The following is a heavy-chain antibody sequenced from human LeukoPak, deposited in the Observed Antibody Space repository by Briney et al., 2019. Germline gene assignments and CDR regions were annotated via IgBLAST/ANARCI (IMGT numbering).Heavy chain of an antibody. CDR2: ISSSGSGGNT. J-gene: IGHJ2*01. CDR1: GFIFSDYA. D-gene: IGHD1-26*01. CDR3: AEGGTVGATYWYFDL. Sequence: QPGGSLRLSCTASGFIFSDYAMSWARQAPGKGLEWVSGISSSGSGGNTYYADSVMGRFTIYRDTSKNILFLQINTLRAEDTAICYCAEGGTVGATYWYFDLWGRGTLVTVSS. V-gene: IGHV3-23*01.